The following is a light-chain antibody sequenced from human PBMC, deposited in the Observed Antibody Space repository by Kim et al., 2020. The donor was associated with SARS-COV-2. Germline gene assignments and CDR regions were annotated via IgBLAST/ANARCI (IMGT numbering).Light chain of an antibody. CDR1: QSVSSSH. Sequence: EIVLTQSPGTLSLSPGERATLSCRASQSVSSSHLAWYQQKPGQAPRLLIYGASTRATGIPNRFSGSGSGTDFTLTISRLEPEDFAVFYCQKYGSTWTFGQGTKLDIK. J-gene: IGKJ1*01. V-gene: IGKV3-20*01. CDR2: GAS. CDR3: QKYGSTWT.